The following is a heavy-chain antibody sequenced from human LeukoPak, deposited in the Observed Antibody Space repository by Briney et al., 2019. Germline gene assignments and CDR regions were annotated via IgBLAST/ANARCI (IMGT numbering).Heavy chain of an antibody. D-gene: IGHD1-26*01. CDR2: INPHSGGI. V-gene: IGHV1-2*02. J-gene: IGHJ3*01. Sequence: ASVKVSCKASGYTFTDYYIHWVRQAPGQAPECVGWINPHSGGINYAQKFRGRVTMTRDTSLSEAYMELSGLTLDDTAVFYCARVYRQYDGFDVWGQGTLVIVSS. CDR1: GYTFTDYY. CDR3: ARVYRQYDGFDV.